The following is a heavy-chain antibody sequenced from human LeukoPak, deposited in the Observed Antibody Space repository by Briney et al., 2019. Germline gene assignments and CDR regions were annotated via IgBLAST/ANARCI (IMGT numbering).Heavy chain of an antibody. CDR1: GGTFSSYA. V-gene: IGHV1-69*13. J-gene: IGHJ4*02. CDR3: ASTGYSSSWGPFDY. CDR2: IIPIFGTA. D-gene: IGHD6-13*01. Sequence: ASVKVSCKASGGTFSSYAISWVRQAPGQGLEWMGGIIPIFGTANYAQKFQGRVTITADESTSTAYMELSSLRSEDTAVYYFASTGYSSSWGPFDYWGQGTLVTVSS.